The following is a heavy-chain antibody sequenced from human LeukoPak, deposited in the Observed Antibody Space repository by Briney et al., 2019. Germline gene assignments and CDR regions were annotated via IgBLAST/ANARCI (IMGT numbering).Heavy chain of an antibody. CDR3: ARESGGGYLAFYYYYYGMDV. Sequence: ASVKVSCKASGYTFTSYGISWVRQAPGQGLEWMGWISAYNGNTNYAQKLQGRVTMTTDTSTSTAYMELRSLRSDDTAVCYCARESGGGYLAFYYYYYGMDVWGQGTTVTVSS. CDR2: ISAYNGNT. J-gene: IGHJ6*02. V-gene: IGHV1-18*01. CDR1: GYTFTSYG. D-gene: IGHD3-22*01.